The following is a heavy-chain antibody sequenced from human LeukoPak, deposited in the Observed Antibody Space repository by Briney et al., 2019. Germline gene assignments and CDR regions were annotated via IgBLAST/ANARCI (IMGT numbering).Heavy chain of an antibody. CDR3: AREKNGGRGGDAFDI. J-gene: IGHJ3*02. CDR2: ISGSSSYI. D-gene: IGHD2-8*01. Sequence: PGGSLRLSCAASGFTFSTYSMNWVRQAPGKGLEWVSSISGSSSYIYYADSVKGRFTASRDNSKNTLYLQMNSLRAEDTAVYYCAREKNGGRGGDAFDIWGQGTMVTVSS. CDR1: GFTFSTYS. V-gene: IGHV3-21*04.